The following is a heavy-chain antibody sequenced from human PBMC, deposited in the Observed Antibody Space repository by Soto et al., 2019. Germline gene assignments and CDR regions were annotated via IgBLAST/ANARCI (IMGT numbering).Heavy chain of an antibody. D-gene: IGHD2-2*01. V-gene: IGHV1-69*13. CDR2: IIPIFGTA. CDR3: ARGQVPAASEYYYGMDV. Sequence: SVKVSCKASGGTFSSYAISWVRQAPGQGLEWMGGIIPIFGTANYAQKFQGRVTITADESTSTAYMELSSLRSEDTAVYYCARGQVPAASEYYYGMDVWGQGTTVTVSS. CDR1: GGTFSSYA. J-gene: IGHJ6*02.